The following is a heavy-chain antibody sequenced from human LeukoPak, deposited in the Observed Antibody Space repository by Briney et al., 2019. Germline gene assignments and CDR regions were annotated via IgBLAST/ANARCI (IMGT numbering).Heavy chain of an antibody. CDR1: GFTFSDHA. J-gene: IGHJ4*02. CDR2: ISSSSSYI. V-gene: IGHV3-21*01. CDR3: ARERWEYSSSGEDFDY. D-gene: IGHD6-13*01. Sequence: GGSLRLSCAASGFTFSDHAMNWVRQAPGKGLEWVSSISSSSSYIYYADSVKGRFTISRDNAKNSLYLQMNSLRAEDSAVYYCARERWEYSSSGEDFDYWGQGTLVTVSS.